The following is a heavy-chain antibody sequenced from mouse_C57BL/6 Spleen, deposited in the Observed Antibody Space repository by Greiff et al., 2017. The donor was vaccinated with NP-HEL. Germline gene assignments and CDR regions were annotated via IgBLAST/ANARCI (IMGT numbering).Heavy chain of an antibody. CDR3: VRHRHGDSSGYAMDY. D-gene: IGHD3-2*02. J-gene: IGHJ4*01. CDR1: GFTFSSYG. CDR2: ISSGGSYT. Sequence: EVQVVESGGDLVKPGGSLKLSCAASGFTFSSYGMSWVRQTPDKRLEWVATISSGGSYTYYPDSVKGRFTISRDNAKNTLYLQMSSLKSEDTAMYYCVRHRHGDSSGYAMDYWGQGTSVTVSS. V-gene: IGHV5-6*01.